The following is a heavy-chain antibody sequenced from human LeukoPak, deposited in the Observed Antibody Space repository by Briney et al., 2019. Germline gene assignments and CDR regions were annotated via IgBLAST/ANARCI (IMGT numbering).Heavy chain of an antibody. J-gene: IGHJ4*02. CDR1: GFTFGAYG. Sequence: GGSLRLSCAASGFTFGAYGMHWVRQAPGKGLEWVTLTSYDAGDQYYADSVKGRFTISRDNSKNTLYLQMNSLRAEDTAVYYCAREVEYRSSWYDYWGQGTLVTVSS. CDR3: AREVEYRSSWYDY. D-gene: IGHD6-13*01. V-gene: IGHV3-30*03. CDR2: TSYDAGDQ.